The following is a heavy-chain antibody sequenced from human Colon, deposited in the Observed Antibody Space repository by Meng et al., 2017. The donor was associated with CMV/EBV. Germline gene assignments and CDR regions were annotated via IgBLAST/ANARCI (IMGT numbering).Heavy chain of an antibody. CDR1: GFTLSRFW. D-gene: IGHD1-26*01. V-gene: IGHV3-74*01. Sequence: LSCEASGFTLSRFWMPWVRQAPGKGLVWVSRINSDGSSISYADSVKGRFTISRDNGKNTAYLEMNSLRAEDSGVYYCASTDGAWFDPWGQGTLVTVSS. CDR3: ASTDGAWFDP. CDR2: INSDGSSI. J-gene: IGHJ5*02.